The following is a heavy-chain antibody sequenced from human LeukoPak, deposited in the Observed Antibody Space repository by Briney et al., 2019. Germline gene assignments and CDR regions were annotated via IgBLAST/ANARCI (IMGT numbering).Heavy chain of an antibody. CDR1: GFTFSSYG. Sequence: GGSLRLSCVASGFTFSSYGMHWVRQAPGKGLEWVSFIRYDGSNKYYADSVKGRFTISRDNSKNTLYLQMNSLRAEDTAIYYCAKESSLLRGPTVIYYFDFWGQGTLVTVSS. D-gene: IGHD3-10*01. J-gene: IGHJ4*02. CDR3: AKESSLLRGPTVIYYFDF. CDR2: IRYDGSNK. V-gene: IGHV3-30*02.